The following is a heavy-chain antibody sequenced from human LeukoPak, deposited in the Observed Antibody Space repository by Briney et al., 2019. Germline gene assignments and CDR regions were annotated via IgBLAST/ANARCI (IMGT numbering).Heavy chain of an antibody. CDR3: ARLKFYDSTGYSPGYYMDV. Sequence: CDTQALICTFSGGLIIRNYWTWIPQSAGTGLDLIGRIYGSVSTCYDRSLKSGVTMSLGTSRKQFSLRLTSVTAADTAVYYCARLKFYDSTGYSPGYYMDVWGRGTTV. D-gene: IGHD3-22*01. J-gene: IGHJ6*03. V-gene: IGHV4-4*07. CDR2: IYGSVST. CDR1: GGLIIRNY.